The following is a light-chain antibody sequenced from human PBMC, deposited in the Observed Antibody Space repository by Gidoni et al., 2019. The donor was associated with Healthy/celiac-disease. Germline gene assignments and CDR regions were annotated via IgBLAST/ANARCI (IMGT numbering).Light chain of an antibody. CDR1: AGSVSTSYY. V-gene: IGLV8-61*01. Sequence: QTVVTQEQSFSVSPGGTVTLTCGLSAGSVSTSYYPSWYQQTPGQAPRTLIYSTNTRSSGVPDRFSGSILGNKAALTITGAQADDESDYYCVLYMGIGMGVFGGWTKLTVL. CDR3: VLYMGIGMGV. J-gene: IGLJ3*02. CDR2: STN.